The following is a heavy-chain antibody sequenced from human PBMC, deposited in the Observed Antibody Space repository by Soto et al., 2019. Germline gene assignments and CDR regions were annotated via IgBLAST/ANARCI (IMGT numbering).Heavy chain of an antibody. J-gene: IGHJ5*02. Sequence: QVQLQESGPGLVKPSETLSLTCTVSGASISTYYWSWIRQPPGKGLEWIGYIYHSGITNYNPSLQSRVTISIDMSKNELSLKLSSVTAADTAVYYCARHRQFCSDLTCYSYWFDPWGQGTLVTVSS. CDR2: IYHSGIT. V-gene: IGHV4-59*08. CDR1: GASISTYY. CDR3: ARHRQFCSDLTCYSYWFDP. D-gene: IGHD2-15*01.